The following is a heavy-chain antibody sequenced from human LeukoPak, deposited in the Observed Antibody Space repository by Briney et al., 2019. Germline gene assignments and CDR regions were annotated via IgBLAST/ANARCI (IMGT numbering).Heavy chain of an antibody. CDR3: ASSKRYCSSTNCYMVGIDY. D-gene: IGHD2-2*02. CDR2: ISGSSSYI. Sequence: GGSLRLSCAASGFTFSTYNMNWVRQAPGKGLEWVSSISGSSSYIYYADSLKGRFTVSGDNAKNSLFLQMNSLRAEDTAIYYCASSKRYCSSTNCYMVGIDYWGQGTLVTVSS. J-gene: IGHJ4*02. V-gene: IGHV3-21*01. CDR1: GFTFSTYN.